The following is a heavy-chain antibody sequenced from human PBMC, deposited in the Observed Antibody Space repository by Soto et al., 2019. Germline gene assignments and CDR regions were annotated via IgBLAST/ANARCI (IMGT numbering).Heavy chain of an antibody. CDR3: ARELSPVQYDSSGPVAG. J-gene: IGHJ4*02. Sequence: PGGSLRLSCAASGFTFSTSWMHWVRQAPGKGLMWVSRINTDGSNTNYADSVKGRFTISRDNAKNTLYLQLNSLRAEDTAVYYCARELSPVQYDSSGPVAGWGQGTLVTVSS. V-gene: IGHV3-74*01. CDR2: INTDGSNT. D-gene: IGHD3-22*01. CDR1: GFTFSTSW.